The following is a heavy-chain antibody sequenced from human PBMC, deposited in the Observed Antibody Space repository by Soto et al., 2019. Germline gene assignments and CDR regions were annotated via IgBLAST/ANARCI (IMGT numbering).Heavy chain of an antibody. V-gene: IGHV3-23*01. Sequence: PGGSLRLSCAASGVTFSSCAMSWVRQAPGKGLEWVSTISDSGSGTYYADSVKGRFTISRDNSKNTLYLQMNKMRADDTAVYYCAKSASVSSATPWFDPWGQGALVTVSS. CDR3: AKSASVSSATPWFDP. J-gene: IGHJ5*02. CDR2: ISDSGSGT. D-gene: IGHD2-15*01. CDR1: GVTFSSCA.